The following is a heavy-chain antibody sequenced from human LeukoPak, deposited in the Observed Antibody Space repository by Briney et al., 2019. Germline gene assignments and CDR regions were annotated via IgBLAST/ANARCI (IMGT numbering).Heavy chain of an antibody. J-gene: IGHJ4*02. Sequence: ASVTVSCKASGYTFTSYGISWVRQAPGQGLEWMGWISAYNGNTNYAQKLQGRVTMTTDTSTSTAYMELRSLRSDDTAVYYCASSTGYYGSGSYYSKTDFDYWGQGTLVTVSS. CDR3: ASSTGYYGSGSYYSKTDFDY. D-gene: IGHD3-10*01. CDR2: ISAYNGNT. CDR1: GYTFTSYG. V-gene: IGHV1-18*01.